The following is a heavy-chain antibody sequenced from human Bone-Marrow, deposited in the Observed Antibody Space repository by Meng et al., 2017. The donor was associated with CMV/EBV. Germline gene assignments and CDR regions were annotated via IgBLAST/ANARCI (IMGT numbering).Heavy chain of an antibody. J-gene: IGHJ3*02. V-gene: IGHV5-51*01. Sequence: KVSCKGSGYSFTSYWIGWVRQMPGKGLEWMGIIYPGDSDTRYSPSFQGQVTISADKSISTAYLQWSSLKASDTAMYYCARAPAGIVVVPAAPTRWAVDIWGQGTMVTVSS. CDR1: GYSFTSYW. D-gene: IGHD2-2*01. CDR2: IYPGDSDT. CDR3: ARAPAGIVVVPAAPTRWAVDI.